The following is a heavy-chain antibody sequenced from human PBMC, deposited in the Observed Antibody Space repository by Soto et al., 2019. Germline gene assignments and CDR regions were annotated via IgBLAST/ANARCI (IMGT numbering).Heavy chain of an antibody. V-gene: IGHV5-51*01. J-gene: IGHJ6*02. CDR3: ARLSGSSPYYYYYYGMDV. D-gene: IGHD6-6*01. CDR2: IYPGDSDT. CDR1: GYSFTGYW. Sequence: GESLKISCQGSGYSFTGYWIGWVRQMPGKGLEWMGIIYPGDSDTRYSPSFQGQVTISADKSISTAYLQWSSLKASDTAMYYCARLSGSSPYYYYYYGMDVWGQGTTVTVSS.